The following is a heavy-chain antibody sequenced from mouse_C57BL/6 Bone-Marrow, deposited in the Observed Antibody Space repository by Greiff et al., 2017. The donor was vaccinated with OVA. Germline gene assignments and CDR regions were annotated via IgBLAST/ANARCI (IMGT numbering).Heavy chain of an antibody. D-gene: IGHD2-4*01. CDR2: IYPGGGYT. CDR1: GYTFTNYW. Sequence: VQLQQSGAELVRPGPSVKMSCKASGYTFTNYWIGWAKQRPGNGLEWIGDIYPGGGYTNYNEKLKGKATLTADKSSSTTYMQVSSLTSEDSAIYYCAREDDSAWFAYWCQGTLVTVSA. J-gene: IGHJ3*01. CDR3: AREDDSAWFAY. V-gene: IGHV1-63*01.